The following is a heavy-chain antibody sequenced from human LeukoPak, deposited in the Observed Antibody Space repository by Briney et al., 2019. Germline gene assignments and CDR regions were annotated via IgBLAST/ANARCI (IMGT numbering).Heavy chain of an antibody. D-gene: IGHD3-3*01. Sequence: GASVKVSCKASGYTFSSYGISWVRQAPGQGLEWMGWISAYNGNTNYAQKLQDRVTMTTDTSTSTAYMELRSLRSDDTAVYYCERRNDSAADAFDIWGQGTMVTVSS. CDR2: ISAYNGNT. V-gene: IGHV1-18*01. J-gene: IGHJ3*02. CDR1: GYTFSSYG. CDR3: ERRNDSAADAFDI.